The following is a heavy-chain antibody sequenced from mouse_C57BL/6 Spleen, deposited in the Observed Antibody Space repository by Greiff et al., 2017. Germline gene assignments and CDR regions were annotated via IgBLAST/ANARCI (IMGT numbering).Heavy chain of an antibody. Sequence: QVRLQQPGTELVKPGASVKLSCKASGYTFTSYWMHWVKQRPGQGLEWIGNINPSNGGTNYNEKFKSKATLTVDKSSSTAYMQLSSLTSEDSAVYYCARWDWEYYYAMDYWGQGTSVTVSS. J-gene: IGHJ4*01. CDR1: GYTFTSYW. D-gene: IGHD4-1*01. CDR3: ARWDWEYYYAMDY. V-gene: IGHV1-53*01. CDR2: INPSNGGT.